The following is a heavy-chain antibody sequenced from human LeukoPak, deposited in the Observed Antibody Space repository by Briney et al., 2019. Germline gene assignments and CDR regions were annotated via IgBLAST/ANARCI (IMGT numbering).Heavy chain of an antibody. D-gene: IGHD4-17*01. CDR2: INPSGGST. J-gene: IGHJ4*02. V-gene: IGHV1-46*01. Sequence: GASVKVSCKASGYTFTSYYMHWVRQAPGQGLEWMGIINPSGGSTSYAQKFQGRVTMTRNTSISTAYMELSSLRSEDTAVYYCARGSAGPYDYGDYGDYWGQGTLVTVSS. CDR3: ARGSAGPYDYGDYGDY. CDR1: GYTFTSYY.